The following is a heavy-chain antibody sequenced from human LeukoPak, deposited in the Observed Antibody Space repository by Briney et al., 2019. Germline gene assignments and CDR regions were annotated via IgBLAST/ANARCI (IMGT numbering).Heavy chain of an antibody. D-gene: IGHD1-14*01. Sequence: KPSETLSLTCAVYGGSFSGYYWSWIRQSPGKGLEWIGEINHSGSTNYNPSLKSRVTISVDTSENQFSLKLSSVTAADTAVYYCASTAPPYMDVWGKGTTVTISS. V-gene: IGHV4-34*01. J-gene: IGHJ6*03. CDR1: GGSFSGYY. CDR2: INHSGST. CDR3: ASTAPPYMDV.